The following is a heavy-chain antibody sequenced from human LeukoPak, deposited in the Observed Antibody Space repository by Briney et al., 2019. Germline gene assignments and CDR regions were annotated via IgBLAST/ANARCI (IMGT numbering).Heavy chain of an antibody. CDR3: AREGYSGDHKSAFDY. Sequence: SETLSLTCSVSGVSISSSSYYWGWIRQPPGKGLEWIGSIYYSGSTNYSPSLKSRVTISVDTSSNQFSLKLSSVTAADTAVYYCAREGYSGDHKSAFDYWGQGTLVTVSS. D-gene: IGHD4-17*01. CDR1: GVSISSSSYY. J-gene: IGHJ4*02. V-gene: IGHV4-39*02. CDR2: IYYSGST.